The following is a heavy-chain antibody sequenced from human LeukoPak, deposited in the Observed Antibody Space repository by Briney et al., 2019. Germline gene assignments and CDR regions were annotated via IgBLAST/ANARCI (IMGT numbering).Heavy chain of an antibody. CDR3: ARAFRGSGWYGRALYDY. Sequence: ASVKVSCKASGYTFTIYAMHWVRQAPGQRLEWMGWINAGNGNTKYSQKFQGRVTITRDTSASTAYMELRSLRSDDTAVYYCARAFRGSGWYGRALYDYWGQGTLVTVSS. CDR1: GYTFTIYA. CDR2: INAGNGNT. D-gene: IGHD6-19*01. V-gene: IGHV1-3*01. J-gene: IGHJ4*02.